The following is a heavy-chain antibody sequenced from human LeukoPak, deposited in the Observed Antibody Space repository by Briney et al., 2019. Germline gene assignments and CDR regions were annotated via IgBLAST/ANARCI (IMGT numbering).Heavy chain of an antibody. D-gene: IGHD4-11*01. CDR2: INPNSGGT. CDR3: ARGRSMTTVTSDFDY. J-gene: IGHJ4*02. V-gene: IGHV1-2*02. CDR1: GYTFTGYY. Sequence: ASVKVSCKASGYTFTGYYMHWVRQARGQGLEWMGWINPNSGGTNYAQKFQGRVTMTRDTSISTAYMELSRLRSDDTAVYYCARGRSMTTVTSDFDYWGQGTLVTVSS.